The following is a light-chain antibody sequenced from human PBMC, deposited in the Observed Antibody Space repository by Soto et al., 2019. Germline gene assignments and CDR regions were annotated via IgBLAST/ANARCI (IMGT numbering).Light chain of an antibody. J-gene: IGKJ5*01. CDR2: IAS. V-gene: IGKV1-39*01. Sequence: DIQMTQSPSSLSASVGDRVTITCRASQSISSSLNWYQQKPGKTPKLLISIASSLPSGVPSRFSASGSGTDFTLTITSLQPEDFATYYCQQTYSAPITFGPGTRLEIK. CDR3: QQTYSAPIT. CDR1: QSISSS.